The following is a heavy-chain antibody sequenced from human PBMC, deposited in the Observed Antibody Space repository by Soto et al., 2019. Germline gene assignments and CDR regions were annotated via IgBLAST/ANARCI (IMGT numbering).Heavy chain of an antibody. J-gene: IGHJ4*02. CDR2: IYYSGST. Sequence: LSLTCTVSGGSISDFYWSWIRQPPGKGLEWIGYIYYSGSTNYNPSLKSRVTISVDTSKNQFSLNLRSMSPADTAAYYCARVGGLAARTFDYWGPGTLVTVSS. D-gene: IGHD6-6*01. CDR3: ARVGGLAARTFDY. CDR1: GGSISDFY. V-gene: IGHV4-59*01.